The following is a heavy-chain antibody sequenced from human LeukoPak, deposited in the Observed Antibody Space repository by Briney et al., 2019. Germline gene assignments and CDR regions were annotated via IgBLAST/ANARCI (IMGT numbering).Heavy chain of an antibody. D-gene: IGHD3-3*01. CDR1: GFTFSSYA. CDR2: ISSSGSNI. V-gene: IGHV3-48*01. CDR3: ARDKDYDFWSGYRGGDY. J-gene: IGHJ4*02. Sequence: GGSLRLSCAASGFTFSSYAMNWVRQAPGKGLEWVSYISSSGSNIYYADSVKGRFTISRDNAKNSLYLQVNSLRAEDTAVYYCARDKDYDFWSGYRGGDYWGQGTLVTVSS.